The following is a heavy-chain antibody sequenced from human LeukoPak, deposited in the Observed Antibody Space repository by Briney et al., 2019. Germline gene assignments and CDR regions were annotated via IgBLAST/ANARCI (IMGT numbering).Heavy chain of an antibody. CDR3: ARSLGVAATPYHY. CDR2: IYYSGST. CDR1: GGSISSSSYY. Sequence: SETLSLTCTVSGGSISSSSYYWGWIRQPPGKGLEWIGSIYYSGSTYYNPSLKSRVTISVDTSKNQFSLKLSSVTAADTAVYYCARSLGVAATPYHYWGQGTLVTVSS. V-gene: IGHV4-39*01. J-gene: IGHJ4*02. D-gene: IGHD2-15*01.